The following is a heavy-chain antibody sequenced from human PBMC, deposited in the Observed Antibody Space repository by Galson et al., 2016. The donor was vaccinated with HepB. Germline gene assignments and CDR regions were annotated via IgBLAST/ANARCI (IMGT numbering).Heavy chain of an antibody. J-gene: IGHJ3*01. D-gene: IGHD2-15*01. V-gene: IGHV5-51*01. CDR3: ARPEYCNGGSCYFGAFDL. Sequence: QSGAEVKKPGESLKISCKSSGYSFTDSWIAWVRQMPGKGLEWMGIIYPGDSDTRYNPSFQGQVTISADKSINTTYLQWSSLMASDTAMYYCARPEYCNGGSCYFGAFDLWGQGTVVTVSS. CDR1: GYSFTDSW. CDR2: IYPGDSDT.